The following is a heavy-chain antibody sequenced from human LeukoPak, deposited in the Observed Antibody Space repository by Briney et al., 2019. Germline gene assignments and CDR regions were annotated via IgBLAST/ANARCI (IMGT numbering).Heavy chain of an antibody. CDR2: ISAGGDST. CDR1: GFTFSSDA. V-gene: IGHV3-23*01. Sequence: SGGSLRLSCAASGFTFSSDAMTRVRQAPGKGLEWVSTISAGGDSTYYANSVKGRFTISRDNSKNTLYLQVNSLRAEDTAAYYCAKDKGIHGAEVFDYWGQGTLVTVTS. J-gene: IGHJ4*02. D-gene: IGHD5-18*01. CDR3: AKDKGIHGAEVFDY.